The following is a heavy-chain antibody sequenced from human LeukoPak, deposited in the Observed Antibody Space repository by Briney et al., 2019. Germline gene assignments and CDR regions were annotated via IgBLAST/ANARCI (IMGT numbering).Heavy chain of an antibody. CDR3: ARFRVRSSTTSRGGGNWFDP. CDR2: INPSGGST. V-gene: IGHV1-46*01. D-gene: IGHD2-2*01. CDR1: GYTFTSYG. J-gene: IGHJ5*02. Sequence: ASVKVSCKASGYTFTSYGISWVRQAPGQGLEWMGIINPSGGSTSYAQKFQGRVTMTRDTSTSTVYMELSSLRSEDTAVYYCARFRVRSSTTSRGGGNWFDPWGQGTLVTVSS.